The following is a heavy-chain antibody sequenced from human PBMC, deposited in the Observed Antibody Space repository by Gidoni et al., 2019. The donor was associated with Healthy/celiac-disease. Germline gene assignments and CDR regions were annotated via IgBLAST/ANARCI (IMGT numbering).Heavy chain of an antibody. J-gene: IGHJ1*01. Sequence: QVQLQQWGAGLLKPSETLSLTCAVYGGSFSGYYWSWIRQPPGKGLEWIGEINHSGSTNYTPSLKSRVTISVDTSKNQFSLKLSSVTAADTAVYYCARVPIVGATRYFQHWGQGTLVTVSS. D-gene: IGHD1-26*01. CDR1: GGSFSGYY. CDR3: ARVPIVGATRYFQH. V-gene: IGHV4-34*01. CDR2: INHSGST.